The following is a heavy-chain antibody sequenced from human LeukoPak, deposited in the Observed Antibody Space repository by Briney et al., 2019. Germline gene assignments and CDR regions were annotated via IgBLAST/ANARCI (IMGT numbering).Heavy chain of an antibody. CDR1: GFTFSTYG. CDR3: AKFPRNFVAYFYYYMDV. CDR2: ISPDGSNK. J-gene: IGHJ6*03. V-gene: IGHV3-30*18. Sequence: GRSLGLSCVVSGFTFSTYGMHWVRQAPGKGLEWVAVISPDGSNKYYVDSVKGRFTISRDNSRNTLYLQMNSLRAEDTAVYYCAKFPRNFVAYFYYYMDVWGKGTTVIVSS. D-gene: IGHD1-14*01.